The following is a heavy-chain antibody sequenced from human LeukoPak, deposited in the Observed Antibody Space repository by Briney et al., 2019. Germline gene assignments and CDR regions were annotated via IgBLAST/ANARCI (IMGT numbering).Heavy chain of an antibody. CDR1: GYTFTSYG. CDR3: ARDRPIAVAGTRRYDY. Sequence: ASVKVSCKASGYTFTSYGISWVRQAPGQGLEWMGWISAYNGNTNYAQTLQGRVAMTTDTSTSTAYMELRGLRSDDTAVYYCARDRPIAVAGTRRYDYWGQETLVSVSS. D-gene: IGHD6-19*01. V-gene: IGHV1-18*01. J-gene: IGHJ4*02. CDR2: ISAYNGNT.